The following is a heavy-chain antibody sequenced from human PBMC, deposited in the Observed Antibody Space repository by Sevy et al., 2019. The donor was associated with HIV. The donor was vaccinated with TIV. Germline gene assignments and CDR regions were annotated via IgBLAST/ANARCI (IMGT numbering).Heavy chain of an antibody. CDR2: ITSGGAT. D-gene: IGHD3-16*01. CDR3: AGGDTPMITDLDY. J-gene: IGHJ4*02. CDR1: GLSFTSNG. Sequence: GGSLRLSCAASGLSFTSNGMSWVRQAPGKGLGWVAGITSGGATYYADSVKGRFTISRDNSKNTLYLQLNSLRADDTAVFYCAGGDTPMITDLDYWGQGTLVTVSS. V-gene: IGHV3-23*01.